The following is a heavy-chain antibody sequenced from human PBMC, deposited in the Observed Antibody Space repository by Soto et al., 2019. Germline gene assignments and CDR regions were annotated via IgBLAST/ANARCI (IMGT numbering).Heavy chain of an antibody. CDR1: GYSFTSYW. V-gene: IGHV5-10-1*01. CDR2: IDPSDSYT. D-gene: IGHD3-3*01. CDR3: ARHVQYYDFWSGYYPYYYGMDV. J-gene: IGHJ6*02. Sequence: LKISCKGSGYSFTSYWISWVRQMPGKGLEWMGRIDPSDSYTNYSPSFQGHVTISADKSISTAYLQWSSLKASDTAMYYCARHVQYYDFWSGYYPYYYGMDVWGQGTTVTVSS.